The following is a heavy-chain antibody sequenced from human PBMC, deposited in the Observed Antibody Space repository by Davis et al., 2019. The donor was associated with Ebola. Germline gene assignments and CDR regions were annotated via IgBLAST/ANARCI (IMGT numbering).Heavy chain of an antibody. J-gene: IGHJ5*02. Sequence: ASVKVSCKASGYTFSNYAINWVRQATGQGLEWMGWMNPNSGDTGYAQKFQGRVTMTRNTSISTAYMELSSLRSEDTAVYYCARAVTMVLPSGWFDPWGQGTLVTVSS. V-gene: IGHV1-8*01. CDR3: ARAVTMVLPSGWFDP. CDR1: GYTFSNYA. D-gene: IGHD3-10*01. CDR2: MNPNSGDT.